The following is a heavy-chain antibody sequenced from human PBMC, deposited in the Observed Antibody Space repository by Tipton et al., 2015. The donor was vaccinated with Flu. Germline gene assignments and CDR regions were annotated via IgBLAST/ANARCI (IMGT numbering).Heavy chain of an antibody. CDR2: ICPGSP. D-gene: IGHD5-18*01. CDR1: GGSVGSPYC. V-gene: IGHV4-38-2*01. J-gene: IGHJ3*02. CDR3: ASSSGYGYGSFAFDI. Sequence: TLSLTCSVSGGSVGSPYCWGWVRQPPGKGLQWIGNICPGSPYYNSSLRGRVSISVDMSKNQFSLKLSSVTAADTAVYYCASSSGYGYGSFAFDIWGQGTMVTVSS.